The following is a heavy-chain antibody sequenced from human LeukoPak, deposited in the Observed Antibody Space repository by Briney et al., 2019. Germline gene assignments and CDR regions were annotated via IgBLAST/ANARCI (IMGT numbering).Heavy chain of an antibody. Sequence: SQTLSLTCTVSGGSISSGGYYWSWIRQPPGKGLEWIGYIYYSGSTYYNPSLKSRVTISVDTSKTQFSLKLSSVTAADTAVYYCARAGTNTGDYDRFDYWGQGTLVTVSS. V-gene: IGHV4-31*03. J-gene: IGHJ4*02. CDR2: IYYSGST. D-gene: IGHD4-17*01. CDR3: ARAGTNTGDYDRFDY. CDR1: GGSISSGGYY.